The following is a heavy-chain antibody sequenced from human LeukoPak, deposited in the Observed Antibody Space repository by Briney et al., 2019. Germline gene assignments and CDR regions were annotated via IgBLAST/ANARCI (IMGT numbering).Heavy chain of an antibody. CDR3: ARSAEHCNNGVCFTDYYMDV. D-gene: IGHD2-8*01. CDR2: INPNSGDT. Sequence: ASVKVSCKTSGYTFSGSYIHWVRQAPGQGLEWMGRINPNSGDTNYAQNFHGRVTMTRDTSITTAYMELSSLTSDDTAVYFCARSAEHCNNGVCFTDYYMDVWGKGTTVTASS. CDR1: GYTFSGSY. V-gene: IGHV1-2*06. J-gene: IGHJ6*03.